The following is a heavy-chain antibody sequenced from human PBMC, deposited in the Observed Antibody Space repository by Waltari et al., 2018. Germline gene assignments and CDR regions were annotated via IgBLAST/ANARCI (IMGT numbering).Heavy chain of an antibody. CDR1: GGSISSYY. CDR3: AIDPFWSGSLGY. Sequence: QVQLQESGPGLVKPSETLSLTCTVSGGSISSYYWSWIRQPPGKGLEWIGYIYYSGSTNYNPALKSRVTISVDTSKNQFSLKLSSVTAADTAVYYCAIDPFWSGSLGYWGQGTLVTVSS. CDR2: IYYSGST. D-gene: IGHD3-3*01. V-gene: IGHV4-59*01. J-gene: IGHJ4*02.